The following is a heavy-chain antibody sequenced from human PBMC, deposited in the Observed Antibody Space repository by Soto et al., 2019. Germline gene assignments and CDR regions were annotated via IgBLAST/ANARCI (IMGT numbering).Heavy chain of an antibody. V-gene: IGHV3-23*01. D-gene: IGHD3-16*01. CDR3: AKDRRAGGNSAFYFDF. CDR2: ISATGGGT. J-gene: IGHJ4*02. CDR1: GFKFSNYS. Sequence: GGSPRVSCAASGFKFSNYSMSWVRQAPGKGLEWVSLISATGGGTYYADSVKGRFTISRDNSHNTLYLQVHSLTAEDTAVYYCAKDRRAGGNSAFYFDFWGQGAQVTVSS.